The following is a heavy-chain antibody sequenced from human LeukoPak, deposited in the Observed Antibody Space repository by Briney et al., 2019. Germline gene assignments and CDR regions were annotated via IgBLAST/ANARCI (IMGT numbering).Heavy chain of an antibody. D-gene: IGHD6-13*01. CDR3: TGIAATNYYYYYMDV. V-gene: IGHV3-73*01. J-gene: IGHJ6*03. Sequence: GGSLKLSCAASGFTFSGSAMHWVRQASGKGLEWVGRMRSKANSYATAYAASVKGRFTISRDDSKNTAYLQMNSLKTEDTAVYYCTGIAATNYYYYYMDVWGKGTTVTVSS. CDR1: GFTFSGSA. CDR2: MRSKANSYAT.